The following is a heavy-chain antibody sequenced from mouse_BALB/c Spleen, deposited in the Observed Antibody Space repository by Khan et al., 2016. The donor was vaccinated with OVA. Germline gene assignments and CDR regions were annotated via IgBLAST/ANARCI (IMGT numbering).Heavy chain of an antibody. J-gene: IGHJ3*01. Sequence: EVQLQESGPGLVKPSQSLSLTCSVTGYSITSGYFWNWIRQFPGNKLEWMGYIRYDGDSNYNPSLKNRISITRDTYKNHFFLKLNSVTPEDTATYYCARGGSSGPAWFAYWGQGTLVTVSA. V-gene: IGHV3-6*02. CDR2: IRYDGDS. D-gene: IGHD3-1*01. CDR1: GYSITSGYF. CDR3: ARGGSSGPAWFAY.